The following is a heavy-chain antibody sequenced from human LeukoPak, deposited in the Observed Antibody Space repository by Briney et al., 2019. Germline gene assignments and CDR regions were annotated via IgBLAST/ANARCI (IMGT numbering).Heavy chain of an antibody. CDR1: GYTFTSYD. V-gene: IGHV1-8*01. CDR3: ARVSGSYSNYYYGMDV. J-gene: IGHJ6*02. D-gene: IGHD1-26*01. Sequence: ASVKVSCKASGYTFTSYDINWVRQATGQGLEWMGWMNPNSGNTGYAQKFQGRVTMTRNTSISTAYMELSSLRSEDTAVYYCARVSGSYSNYYYGMDVWGQGTTVTVSS. CDR2: MNPNSGNT.